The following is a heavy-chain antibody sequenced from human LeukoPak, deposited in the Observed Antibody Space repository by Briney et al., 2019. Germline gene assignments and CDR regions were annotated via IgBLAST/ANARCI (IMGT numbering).Heavy chain of an antibody. Sequence: GGSLRLSCVASAFTFRNYAMSWVRQAPGKGLQRVSAIVGSGGGTYYADSVKGRFTISRDNSKNTVYLQMNSLRAEDTAVYYCAKEDGDFFLPFDYWGQGTLVTVSS. D-gene: IGHD4-17*01. J-gene: IGHJ4*02. V-gene: IGHV3-23*01. CDR3: AKEDGDFFLPFDY. CDR2: IVGSGGGT. CDR1: AFTFRNYA.